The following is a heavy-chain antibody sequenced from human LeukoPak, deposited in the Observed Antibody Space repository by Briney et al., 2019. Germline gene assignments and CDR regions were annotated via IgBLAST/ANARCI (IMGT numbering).Heavy chain of an antibody. J-gene: IGHJ5*02. CDR3: ARDSDPYYYDSSGYKNWFDP. V-gene: IGHV1-46*01. D-gene: IGHD3-22*01. Sequence: ASVKVSCKASGYTFTSYYMHWVRQAPGQGLEWMGIINPSGGSTSYAQKFQGRVTMTRDTSTSAVYMELSSLRSEDTAVYYCARDSDPYYYDSSGYKNWFDPWGQGTLVTVSS. CDR1: GYTFTSYY. CDR2: INPSGGST.